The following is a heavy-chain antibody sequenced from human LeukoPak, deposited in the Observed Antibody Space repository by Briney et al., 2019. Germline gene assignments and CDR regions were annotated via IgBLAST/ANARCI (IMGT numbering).Heavy chain of an antibody. CDR3: ASDNKYSSGWYRDY. CDR1: GGSISSSSYY. V-gene: IGHV4-39*07. Sequence: SETLSLTCTVSGGSISSSSYYWGWIRQPPGKGLEWIGSIYYSGSTNYNPSLKSRVTISVDKSKNQFSLKLSSVTAADTAVYYCASDNKYSSGWYRDYWGQGTLVTVSS. J-gene: IGHJ4*02. D-gene: IGHD6-19*01. CDR2: IYYSGST.